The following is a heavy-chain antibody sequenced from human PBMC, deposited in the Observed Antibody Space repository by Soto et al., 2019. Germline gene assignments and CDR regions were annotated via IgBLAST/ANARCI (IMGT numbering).Heavy chain of an antibody. D-gene: IGHD3-9*01. V-gene: IGHV3-7*03. CDR2: INVDGSET. J-gene: IGHJ4*02. CDR3: ARENWFQDY. Sequence: GGSLSLSCLSPGFTVTTYWMTWVRQAPGKGLEWVANINVDGSETSYVGSVRGRFTISRDNAKTSLYLQMNSLGAEDTALYYCARENWFQDYWGQGALVTVSS. CDR1: GFTVTTYW.